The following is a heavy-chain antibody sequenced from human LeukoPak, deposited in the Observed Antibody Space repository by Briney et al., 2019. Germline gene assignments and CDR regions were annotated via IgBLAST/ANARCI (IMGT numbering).Heavy chain of an antibody. CDR2: ISYDESNK. CDR3: ARDSTTSGWFISWFDP. V-gene: IGHV3-30-3*01. J-gene: IGHJ5*02. D-gene: IGHD6-19*01. Sequence: GGSLRLSCAASGFTFSSYAMHLVRQAPGKGLEWVAVISYDESNKNYADSVKGRFTISRDNSKNTLCLQMNSLRAEDTAVYYCARDSTTSGWFISWFDPWGQGTLVTVSS. CDR1: GFTFSSYA.